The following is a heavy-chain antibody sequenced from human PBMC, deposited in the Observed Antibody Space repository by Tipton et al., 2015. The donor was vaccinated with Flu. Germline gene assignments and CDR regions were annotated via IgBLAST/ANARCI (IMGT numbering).Heavy chain of an antibody. CDR2: ISSNGVNT. CDR1: GFTFSNYA. V-gene: IGHV3-64*01. J-gene: IGHJ2*01. Sequence: SLRLSCAASGFTFSNYAMHWVRQAPGKGLEYVSAISSNGVNTYYGNSVKGRFTISRDNSKNTLYLQMGSLRAEDMAVYYCARKRREDWYFDLWGGGTLVTVSS. CDR3: ARKRREDWYFDL.